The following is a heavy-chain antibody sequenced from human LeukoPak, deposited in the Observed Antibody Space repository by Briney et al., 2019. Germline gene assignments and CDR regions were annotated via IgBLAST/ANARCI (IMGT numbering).Heavy chain of an antibody. CDR3: ARNYYDSSGYLG. Sequence: ASVKVSCKASGYTFTGYYMHWVRQAPGQGLEWMGWINPNSGGTNYAQKFQGRVTMTRDTSISTAYMELSRLRSDDTAVYYCARNYYDSSGYLGWGQGTLVTASS. J-gene: IGHJ4*02. V-gene: IGHV1-2*02. CDR1: GYTFTGYY. CDR2: INPNSGGT. D-gene: IGHD3-22*01.